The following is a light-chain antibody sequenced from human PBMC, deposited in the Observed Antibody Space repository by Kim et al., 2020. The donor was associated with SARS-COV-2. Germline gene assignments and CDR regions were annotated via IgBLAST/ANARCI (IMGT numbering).Light chain of an antibody. CDR3: QQFHDYPLT. CDR1: QGISSH. Sequence: PSVGDRVTITCRASQGISSHLAWYQQKPGKAPELLIYAASTLQSGVPSRFSGSGSGTDFALTISSLQPEDFATYYCQQFHDYPLTFGGGTKVDIK. CDR2: AAS. V-gene: IGKV1-9*01. J-gene: IGKJ4*01.